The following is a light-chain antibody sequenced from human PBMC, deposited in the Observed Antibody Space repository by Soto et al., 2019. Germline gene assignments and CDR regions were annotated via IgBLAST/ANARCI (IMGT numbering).Light chain of an antibody. Sequence: DIQMTQSPASVPASVGDRVTITCRAGQHISTYLAWYQQKPGKAPKLQIYKASNLESGVPSRFSGSGSGTDFTLTISSLQPDDFATYHCQQYESFFPLTFGGGTKVDIK. J-gene: IGKJ4*01. V-gene: IGKV1-5*03. CDR2: KAS. CDR3: QQYESFFPLT. CDR1: QHISTY.